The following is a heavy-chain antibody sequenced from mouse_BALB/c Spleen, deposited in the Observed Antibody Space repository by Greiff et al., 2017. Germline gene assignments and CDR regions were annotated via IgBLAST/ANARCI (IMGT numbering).Heavy chain of an antibody. V-gene: IGHV14-4*02. D-gene: IGHD6-5*01. J-gene: IGHJ4*01. CDR3: KGGGGLYYYAMDY. Sequence: VQLKESGAELVRSGASVKLSCTASGLNIKDYYMHWVKQRPEQGLEWIGWIDPENGDTEYAPKFQGKATMTADTSSNTAYLQLSSLTSEDTAVYYCKGGGGLYYYAMDYWGQGTSVTVSS. CDR1: GLNIKDYY. CDR2: IDPENGDT.